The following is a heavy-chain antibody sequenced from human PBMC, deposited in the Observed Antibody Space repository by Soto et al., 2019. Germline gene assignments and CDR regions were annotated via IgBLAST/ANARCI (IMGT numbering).Heavy chain of an antibody. D-gene: IGHD3-22*01. J-gene: IGHJ4*02. CDR3: ARQIYDSDTGPNFQYYFDS. CDR1: GYSFAGYW. CDR2: IDPSDSQT. Sequence: GKSLKISCKGSGYSFAGYWITWVRQKPGKGLEWMGRIDPSDSQTYYSPSFRGHVTISATKSITTVFLQWSSLRASDTAMYYCARQIYDSDTGPNFQYYFDSWGQGTPVTVSS. V-gene: IGHV5-10-1*01.